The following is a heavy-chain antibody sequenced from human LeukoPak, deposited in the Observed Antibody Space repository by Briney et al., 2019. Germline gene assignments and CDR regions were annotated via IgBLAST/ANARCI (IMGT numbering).Heavy chain of an antibody. CDR3: VGFYETY. CDR2: INSDGSWT. V-gene: IGHV3-74*01. J-gene: IGHJ4*02. Sequence: GGSLRLSCAASGNYWMHWVRQVPGKGLVWVSHINSDGSWTSYADSVKGRFTISKDNAKNTVYLQMNSLRAEDTAVYYCVGFYETYWGRGTLVTVS. CDR1: GNYW. D-gene: IGHD2/OR15-2a*01.